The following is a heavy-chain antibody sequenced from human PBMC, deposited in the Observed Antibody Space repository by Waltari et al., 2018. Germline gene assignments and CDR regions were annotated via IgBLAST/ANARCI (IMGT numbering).Heavy chain of an antibody. D-gene: IGHD3-16*01. CDR3: AEAGLYVRDYYYDYSMGV. V-gene: IGHV3-23*01. CDR2: ISGSGAAR. Sequence: EVQLLESGGGLVQPGGSLRLSCAASGFTFSSYAMSWVRQAPGKGLGGVSSISGSGAARYYADSGKGRFTISRDNSKNTLDLQMISLRAEDTAVYYCAEAGLYVRDYYYDYSMGVWGQGTTVTVSS. J-gene: IGHJ6*02. CDR1: GFTFSSYA.